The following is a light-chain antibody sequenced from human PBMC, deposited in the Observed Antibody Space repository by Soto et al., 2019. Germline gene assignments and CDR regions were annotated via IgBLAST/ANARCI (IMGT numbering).Light chain of an antibody. CDR2: NTN. Sequence: QAVVTQEPSFSVSPGGTVTVTCGFSSGSVSTSHYDSWYQQTPGQAPRTLIYNTNTRSSGVPDRFSGSILGNKAALTITGAQADDESDYYCVLYVGSGMWVFGGGTKLTVL. CDR1: SGSVSTSHY. V-gene: IGLV8-61*01. J-gene: IGLJ2*01. CDR3: VLYVGSGMWV.